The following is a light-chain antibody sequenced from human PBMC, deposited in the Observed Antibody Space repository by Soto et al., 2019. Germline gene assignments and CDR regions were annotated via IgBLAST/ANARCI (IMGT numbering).Light chain of an antibody. V-gene: IGLV2-14*01. Sequence: QSALTQPASVSGSPGQSITISCTGTSSDVGAYNYVSWYQQHPGKAPKLLISEVNNRPSGISNRFSGSKSGNTASLTISWLQAEDEADYYCSSYTTITTFFFGGGTKVTVL. J-gene: IGLJ2*01. CDR3: SSYTTITTFF. CDR2: EVN. CDR1: SSDVGAYNY.